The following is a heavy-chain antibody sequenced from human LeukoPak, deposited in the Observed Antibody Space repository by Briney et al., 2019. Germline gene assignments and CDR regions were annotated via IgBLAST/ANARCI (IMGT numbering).Heavy chain of an antibody. J-gene: IGHJ1*01. D-gene: IGHD6-13*01. Sequence: PGGSLRLSYAASGFTFSSYAMHWVRQAPGKGLEWVAVISYDGSNKYYADSVKGRFTISRDNSKNTLYLQMNSLRAEDTAVYYCARRPYSSSWAPTGEPVKYFQHWGQGTLVTVSS. CDR1: GFTFSSYA. CDR3: ARRPYSSSWAPTGEPVKYFQH. CDR2: ISYDGSNK. V-gene: IGHV3-30-3*01.